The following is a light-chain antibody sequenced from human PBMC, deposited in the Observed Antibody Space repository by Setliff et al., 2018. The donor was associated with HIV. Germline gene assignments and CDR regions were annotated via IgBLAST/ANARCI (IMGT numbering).Light chain of an antibody. CDR2: DVS. Sequence: SALTQPASVSGSPGQSITISCTGTSSDVGGYKYVSWYQQHPGKAPKLMIYDVSKRPSGVSNRFSGSESGNTASLTISGLRAEDEADYYCSSYTSSNTDVFGTGTKVTVL. V-gene: IGLV2-14*01. CDR1: SSDVGGYKY. J-gene: IGLJ1*01. CDR3: SSYTSSNTDV.